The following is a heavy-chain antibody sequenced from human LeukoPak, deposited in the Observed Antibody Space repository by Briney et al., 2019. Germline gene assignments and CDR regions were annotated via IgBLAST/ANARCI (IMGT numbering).Heavy chain of an antibody. CDR1: GFTFSSYA. D-gene: IGHD3-22*01. V-gene: IGHV3-23*01. J-gene: IGHJ4*02. CDR2: ISGST. CDR3: ARGTYDSSGYYDY. Sequence: GGSLRLSCAASGFTFSSYAMSWVRQAPGKGLEWVSGISGSTYYADSVKGRFTISRDNSKNTLYLQMNSLRAEDTAVYYCARGTYDSSGYYDYWGQGTLVTVSS.